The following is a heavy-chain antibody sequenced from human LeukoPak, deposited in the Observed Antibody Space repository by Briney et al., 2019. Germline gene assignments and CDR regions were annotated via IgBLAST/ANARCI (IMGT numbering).Heavy chain of an antibody. Sequence: SETLSLTCTVSGGSISSSSYYWGWIRQPPGKGREWIGSIYYIGSTYYNPSLKSRVTISVDTSKNQFSLKLSSVTAADTAVYYCARRPLEWLSIDYWGQGTLVTVSS. CDR1: GGSISSSSYY. CDR2: IYYIGST. D-gene: IGHD3-3*01. CDR3: ARRPLEWLSIDY. V-gene: IGHV4-39*01. J-gene: IGHJ4*02.